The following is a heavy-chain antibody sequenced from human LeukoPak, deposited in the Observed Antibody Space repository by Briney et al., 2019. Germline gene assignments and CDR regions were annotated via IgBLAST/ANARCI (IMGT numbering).Heavy chain of an antibody. CDR2: IYYSGST. CDR1: GGSISSYY. J-gene: IGHJ6*02. V-gene: IGHV4-59*08. CDR3: ARHLKTGRGYCNSTSCYGHYYYGMDV. D-gene: IGHD2-2*01. Sequence: SETLSLTCTVSGGSISSYYWSWIRQPPGKGLEWSGYIYYSGSTNYNPSLKSRVTISVDTSKNQFSLKLSSVTAADTAVYYCARHLKTGRGYCNSTSCYGHYYYGMDVWGQGPTVTVSS.